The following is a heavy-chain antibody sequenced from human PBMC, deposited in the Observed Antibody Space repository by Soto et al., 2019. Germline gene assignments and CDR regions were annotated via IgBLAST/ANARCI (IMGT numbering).Heavy chain of an antibody. CDR3: AKNVAASDYYGMEV. CDR1: EYTFTCYY. CDR2: INPSGGST. V-gene: IGHV1-46*01. Sequence: ASVPFSYKACEYTFTCYYMHWVRQAPGQGLEWRGIINPSGGSTSSAQKLHGRDTMTGDSSKNTAYMELSCLRAEATAGYYCAKNVAASDYYGMEVSGQGTTVTVSS. J-gene: IGHJ6*02. D-gene: IGHD6-25*01.